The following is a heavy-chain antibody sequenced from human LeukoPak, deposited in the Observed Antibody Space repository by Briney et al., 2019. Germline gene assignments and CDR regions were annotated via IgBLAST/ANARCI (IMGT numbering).Heavy chain of an antibody. D-gene: IGHD6-13*01. CDR2: VYHSGST. CDR1: GGSISSGYY. J-gene: IGHJ4*02. Sequence: PSETLSLTCTVSGGSISSGYYWDWIRQPPGKGLQWIGSVYHSGSTYYNPSLKSRITISVDTSKNQFSLKLSSVTAADTAVYYCARNWYGSSWSEQIYYFDYWGQGTLVTVSS. V-gene: IGHV4-38-2*02. CDR3: ARNWYGSSWSEQIYYFDY.